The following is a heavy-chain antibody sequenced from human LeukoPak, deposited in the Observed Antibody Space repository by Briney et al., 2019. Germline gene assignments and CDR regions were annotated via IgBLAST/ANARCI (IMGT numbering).Heavy chain of an antibody. CDR1: GFSFSVHA. Sequence: GGSLRLSCAASGFSFSVHAMSWVRQAPGKGLEWVSHITSSGSTIYYADSVKGRFTISRDTAKNSLYLQMNSLRDEDTAVYYCARAGGSSSWYTDYWGQGTLVTVSS. D-gene: IGHD6-13*01. CDR3: ARAGGSSSWYTDY. CDR2: ITSSGSTI. V-gene: IGHV3-48*02. J-gene: IGHJ4*02.